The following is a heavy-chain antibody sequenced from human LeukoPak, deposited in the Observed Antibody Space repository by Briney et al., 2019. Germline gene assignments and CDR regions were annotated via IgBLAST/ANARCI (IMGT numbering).Heavy chain of an antibody. CDR1: GASITSDNCY. CDR2: IYTSGST. J-gene: IGHJ4*02. D-gene: IGHD3-10*01. CDR3: ARGRRLTYGLFEY. V-gene: IGHV4-61*02. Sequence: PSQTLSLTCTVSGASITSDNCYWTWIRRPAGKGLELIGRIYTSGSTNYNPSLKSRVTISLDTSKNQFSLKLTSVSAADTAVYYCARGRRLTYGLFEYWGQGTLVTVSS.